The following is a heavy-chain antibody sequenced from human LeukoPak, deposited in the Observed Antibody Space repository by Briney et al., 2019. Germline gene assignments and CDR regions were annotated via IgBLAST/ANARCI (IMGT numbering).Heavy chain of an antibody. Sequence: SETLSLTYTVPGGSISSYYWSWIRQPAGKGLEWIGRIYSSGSTNYNPSLKSRVTMSIDTSNNQFSLKLTSVTAADAAVYYCAREGPNHYDSSGHEWFDPWGQGTLVTVSS. D-gene: IGHD3-22*01. CDR2: IYSSGST. CDR3: AREGPNHYDSSGHEWFDP. J-gene: IGHJ5*02. CDR1: GGSISSYY. V-gene: IGHV4-4*07.